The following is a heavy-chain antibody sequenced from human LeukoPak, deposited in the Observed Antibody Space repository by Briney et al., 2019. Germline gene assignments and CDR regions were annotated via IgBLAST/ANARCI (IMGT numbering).Heavy chain of an antibody. CDR3: ARVPKIYYSYAFDF. Sequence: GGSLRLSCAASRFTFDDYGMTWVRQAPGKGLECVSGINWSGGSTGYADSVKGRFTISRDNAKNSLYLQMNSLRAEDTALYYCARVPKIYYSYAFDFWGQGTLVTVSS. V-gene: IGHV3-20*04. CDR1: RFTFDDYG. J-gene: IGHJ4*02. D-gene: IGHD5-18*01. CDR2: INWSGGST.